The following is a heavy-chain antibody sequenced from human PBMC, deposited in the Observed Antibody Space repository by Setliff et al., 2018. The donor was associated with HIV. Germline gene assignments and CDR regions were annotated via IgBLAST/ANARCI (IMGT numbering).Heavy chain of an antibody. CDR3: VRDLTTIVTRKVFDI. J-gene: IGHJ3*02. CDR2: ISSTGGTT. D-gene: IGHD4-4*01. CDR1: GFTFSNAR. Sequence: PGGSLRLSCAASGFTFSNARMSWVRQAPGKGLEWVGRISSTGGTTYYAESVKGRFTISRDNSKNTLYVQMNSLRADDTAIYYCVRDLTTIVTRKVFDIWGQGTMVTVSS. V-gene: IGHV3-23*01.